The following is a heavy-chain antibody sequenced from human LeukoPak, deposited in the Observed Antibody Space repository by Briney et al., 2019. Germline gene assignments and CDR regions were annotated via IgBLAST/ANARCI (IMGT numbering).Heavy chain of an antibody. CDR2: ISNSGGTT. CDR1: GFIFSDYA. J-gene: IGHJ4*02. V-gene: IGHV3-23*01. CDR3: AREYSSPDY. D-gene: IGHD6-6*01. Sequence: GGSLRLSCAASGFIFSDYAMSWVRQAPGKGLEWVSAISNSGGTTYFADSVKGRFTISRDNAKNSLYLQMNSLRAEDTAVYYCAREYSSPDYWGQGTLVTVSS.